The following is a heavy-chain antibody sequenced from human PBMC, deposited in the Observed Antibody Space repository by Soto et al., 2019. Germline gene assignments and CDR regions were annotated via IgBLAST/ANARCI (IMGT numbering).Heavy chain of an antibody. V-gene: IGHV3-23*01. D-gene: IGHD1-1*01. CDR2: ITSGGGGA. J-gene: IGHJ3*01. CDR1: EVTFASYD. CDR3: VKEGRDWNSRGSFDP. Sequence: HPGGSLRLSCVASEVTFASYDMDWVRQAPGKGLEWVSLITSGGGGANYADSVKGRFTISRDNSKNTLYLQMNSLRAEDTAIYHSVKEGRDWNSRGSFDPWGRGTMVTVSS.